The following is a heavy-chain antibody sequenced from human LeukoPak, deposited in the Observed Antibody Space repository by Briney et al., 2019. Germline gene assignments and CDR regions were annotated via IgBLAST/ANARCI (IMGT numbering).Heavy chain of an antibody. D-gene: IGHD6-13*01. Sequence: ASVKVSCKASGYAFTGYYMHWVRQAPGQGLEWMGWINPNSGGTNYAQKFQGRVTMTRDTSISTAYMELSRLRSDDTAVYYCASGNSRYYYYGMDVWGQGTTVTVSS. CDR3: ASGNSRYYYYGMDV. CDR2: INPNSGGT. V-gene: IGHV1-2*02. J-gene: IGHJ6*02. CDR1: GYAFTGYY.